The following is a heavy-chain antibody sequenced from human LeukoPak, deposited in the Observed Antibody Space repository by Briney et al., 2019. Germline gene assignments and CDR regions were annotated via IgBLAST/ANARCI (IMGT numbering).Heavy chain of an antibody. CDR2: IYYSGST. J-gene: IGHJ4*02. V-gene: IGHV4-59*12. CDR1: GGSISSYY. Sequence: PSETLSLTCTVSGGSISSYYWSWIRQPPGKGLEWIGYIYYSGSTNYNPSLKSRVTISVDTSKNQFSLKLSSVTAADTAVYYCARGAWDTMIVVVITHPAFDYWGQGTLVTVSS. CDR3: ARGAWDTMIVVVITHPAFDY. D-gene: IGHD3-22*01.